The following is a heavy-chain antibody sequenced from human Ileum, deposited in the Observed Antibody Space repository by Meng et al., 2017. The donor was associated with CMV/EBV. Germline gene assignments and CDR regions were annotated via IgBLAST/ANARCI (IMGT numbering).Heavy chain of an antibody. CDR3: ARFPFSSTWFGETYDY. J-gene: IGHJ4*02. V-gene: IGHV4-34*02. CDR1: GGSFSGSY. Sequence: VQLQHWGAGLLKPSGTLFLTVPVYGGSFSGSYWSWIRQPPGKGLEWIGEINHGGGTNYNPSLKSRVTLSVDTAKNQFSLIVSSVTAADTAVYYCARFPFSSTWFGETYDYWGQGVLVTVSS. CDR2: INHGGGT. D-gene: IGHD3-10*01.